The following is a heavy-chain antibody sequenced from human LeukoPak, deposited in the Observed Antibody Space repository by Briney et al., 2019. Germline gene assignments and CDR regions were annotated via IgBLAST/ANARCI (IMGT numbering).Heavy chain of an antibody. J-gene: IGHJ4*02. D-gene: IGHD3-10*01. CDR1: GGTFSSYA. CDR2: IIPIFGTA. V-gene: IGHV1-69*13. Sequence: ASVKVSCKASGGTFSSYAISRVRQAPGQGLEWMGGIIPIFGTANYAQKFQGRVTITADESTSTAYMELSSLRSEDTAVYYCARGLWFGELSTPFDYWGQGTLVTVSS. CDR3: ARGLWFGELSTPFDY.